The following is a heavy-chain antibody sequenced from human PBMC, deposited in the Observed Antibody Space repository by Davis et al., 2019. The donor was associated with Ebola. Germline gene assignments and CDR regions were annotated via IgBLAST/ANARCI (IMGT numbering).Heavy chain of an antibody. V-gene: IGHV5-51*01. Sequence: GESLKISCKGSGYSFTSYWIGWVRQMPGKGLEWMGIIYPGDSDTRYSPSFQGQVTISADKSISTAYLQWSSLKASDTAMYYCARQRVGYYYDSSGYYAPFDYWGQGTLVTVSS. CDR3: ARQRVGYYYDSSGYYAPFDY. CDR1: GYSFTSYW. CDR2: IYPGDSDT. J-gene: IGHJ4*02. D-gene: IGHD3-22*01.